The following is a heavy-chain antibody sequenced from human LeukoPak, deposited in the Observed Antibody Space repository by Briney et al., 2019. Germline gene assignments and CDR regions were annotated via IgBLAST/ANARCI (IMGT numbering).Heavy chain of an antibody. Sequence: GGSLRLSCAASGFTFSSYEMNWVRQAPGKGLEWVSYISSSGSTIYYADSVKGRFTISRDNAKNSLYLQMNSLRAEDTAVYYCARDYYDSSGYYYDDIAKYFDYWGQGTLVTVSS. J-gene: IGHJ4*02. CDR2: ISSSGSTI. CDR3: ARDYYDSSGYYYDDIAKYFDY. V-gene: IGHV3-48*03. D-gene: IGHD3-22*01. CDR1: GFTFSSYE.